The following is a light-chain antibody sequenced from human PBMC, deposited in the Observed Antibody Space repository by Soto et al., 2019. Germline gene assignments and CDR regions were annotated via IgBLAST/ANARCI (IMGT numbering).Light chain of an antibody. J-gene: IGKJ5*01. CDR2: GAS. V-gene: IGKV3-15*01. CDR3: QQYNNWSPIT. CDR1: QSVSSN. Sequence: EIVMTPSPATLSVSPVERATLSCRASQSVSSNLAWYQQKPGQAPRLLIYGASTRATGIPARFSGSGSGTEFTLTIRSLQSEDFAVYYCQQYNNWSPITFGQGTRREIK.